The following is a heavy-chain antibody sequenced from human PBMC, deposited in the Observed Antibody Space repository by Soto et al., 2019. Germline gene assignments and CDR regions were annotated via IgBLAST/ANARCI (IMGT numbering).Heavy chain of an antibody. CDR2: IYYSGST. J-gene: IGHJ4*02. CDR1: GGSISSGGYY. D-gene: IGHD1-1*01. CDR3: ARWPQLDPRFDY. Sequence: QVQLQESGPGLVKPSQTLSLTCTVSGGSISSGGYYWSWIRQHPGKGLEWIGYIYYSGSTYYNPSLKSRVTISVDTSNTQFSLKLSSVTAAHTAVYYCARWPQLDPRFDYWGQGTLVTVSS. V-gene: IGHV4-31*03.